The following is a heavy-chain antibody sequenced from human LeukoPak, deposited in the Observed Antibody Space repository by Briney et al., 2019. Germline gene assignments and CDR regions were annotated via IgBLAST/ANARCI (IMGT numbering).Heavy chain of an antibody. CDR3: ARDQGDCSSISCYKDYYGMDV. CDR2: ITATGDTA. CDR1: GFTFTKCA. J-gene: IGHJ6*02. D-gene: IGHD2-2*02. Sequence: PGGSLRLSCVASGFTFTKCAMSWIRQAPGKGLEWVAIITATGDTAYYADSVKGRFTISRDNSKNTLYLQMISLRAEDTAVYYCARDQGDCSSISCYKDYYGMDVWGQGTTVTVSS. V-gene: IGHV3-23*01.